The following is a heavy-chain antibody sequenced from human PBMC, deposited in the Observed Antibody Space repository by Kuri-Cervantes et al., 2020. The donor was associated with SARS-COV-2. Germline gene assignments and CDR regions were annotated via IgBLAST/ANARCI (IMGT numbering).Heavy chain of an antibody. J-gene: IGHJ4*02. V-gene: IGHV3-21*01. D-gene: IGHD6-19*01. Sequence: GGSLRLSCAVFCGSFSGYYWSWIRQSPGKGLEWVSSMSGSSGYISYADSLRGRFTISRDNAKNSLYLQMNSLTAEDTALYYCAIGAGYSSGWCLDSWGQGTLVTVSS. CDR3: AIGAGYSSGWCLDS. CDR2: MSGSSGYI. CDR1: CGSFSGYY.